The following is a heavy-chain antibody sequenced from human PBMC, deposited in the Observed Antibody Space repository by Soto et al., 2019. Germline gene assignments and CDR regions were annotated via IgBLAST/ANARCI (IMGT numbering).Heavy chain of an antibody. Sequence: QVQLVESGGGVVQPGRSLRLSCAASGFTFSSFGMHWVRQAPGKGLEWVAVISYDGSNKYHADSVKDRFTISRDDSKNTLFLQMNSLRAEDTAVYYCAKDVMEWLLSSYGMDVWGQGTTVTVSS. CDR2: ISYDGSNK. V-gene: IGHV3-30*18. D-gene: IGHD3-3*01. J-gene: IGHJ6*02. CDR1: GFTFSSFG. CDR3: AKDVMEWLLSSYGMDV.